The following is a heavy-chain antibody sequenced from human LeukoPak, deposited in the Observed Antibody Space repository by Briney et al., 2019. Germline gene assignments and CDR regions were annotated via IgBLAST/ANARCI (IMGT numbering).Heavy chain of an antibody. CDR2: ISSSGSTI. J-gene: IGHJ6*02. V-gene: IGHV3-11*01. Sequence: GGSLRLSCAASGFTFSDYYMSWIRQAPGKGLEWVSYISSSGSTIYYADSVKGRFTISRDNAKNSLYLQMNSLRAEDTAVYYCARDPRARYCSSTSCYGYYYYGVDVWGQGTTVTVSS. CDR1: GFTFSDYY. D-gene: IGHD2-2*01. CDR3: ARDPRARYCSSTSCYGYYYYGVDV.